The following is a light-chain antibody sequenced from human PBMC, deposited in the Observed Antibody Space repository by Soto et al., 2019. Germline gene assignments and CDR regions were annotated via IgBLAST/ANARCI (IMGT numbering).Light chain of an antibody. CDR2: GAS. V-gene: IGKV3-20*01. Sequence: EIVLTQSPGTLSQSPGERDTLSCRASQSVSNTYLAWYPQKPGQAPRLLIYGASNRATGIPDRFSGSGSGTDFTLTISRLEPEDFAVYYCQQYGSSGTFGQGTKV. J-gene: IGKJ1*01. CDR1: QSVSNTY. CDR3: QQYGSSGT.